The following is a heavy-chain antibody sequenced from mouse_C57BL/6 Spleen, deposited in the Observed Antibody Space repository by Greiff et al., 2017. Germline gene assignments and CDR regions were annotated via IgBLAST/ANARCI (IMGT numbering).Heavy chain of an antibody. V-gene: IGHV1-54*01. CDR3: ARYDDGYLYAMDY. CDR1: GYAFTNYL. CDR2: INPGSGGT. D-gene: IGHD2-3*01. Sequence: QVQLKQSGAELVRPGTSVKVSCKASGYAFTNYLIEWVKQRPGQGLEWIGVINPGSGGTNYNEKFKGKATLTADKSSSTAYMQLSSLTSEDSAVYFCARYDDGYLYAMDYWGQGTSVTVSS. J-gene: IGHJ4*01.